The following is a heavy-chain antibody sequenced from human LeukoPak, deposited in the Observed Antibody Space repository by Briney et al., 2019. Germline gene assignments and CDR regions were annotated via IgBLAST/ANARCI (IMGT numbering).Heavy chain of an antibody. CDR1: GFTFSDYY. Sequence: GGSLRLSCAASGFTFSDYYMSWIRQAPGKGPEWVSYISSSTNTNYADSVKGRFTISRDNAKNSLYLQMNSLRAEDTAVYYCARGGSYSSSWGQGTLVTVSS. CDR3: ARGGSYSSS. J-gene: IGHJ4*02. D-gene: IGHD6-13*01. CDR2: ISSSTNT. V-gene: IGHV3-11*05.